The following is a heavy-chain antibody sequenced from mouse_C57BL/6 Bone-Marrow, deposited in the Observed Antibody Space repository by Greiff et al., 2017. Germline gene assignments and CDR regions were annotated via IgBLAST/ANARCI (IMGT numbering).Heavy chain of an antibody. CDR2: IDPENGDT. V-gene: IGHV14-4*01. CDR3: TTYNGYYPLFDY. CDR1: GFNIKDDY. Sequence: EVKLVESGAELVRPGASVKLSCTASGFNIKDDYMHWVKQRPEQGLEWIGWIDPENGDTEYASKFQGKATITADTSSNTAYLQLSSLTSEDTAVYYCTTYNGYYPLFDYWGQGTTLTVSS. D-gene: IGHD2-3*01. J-gene: IGHJ2*01.